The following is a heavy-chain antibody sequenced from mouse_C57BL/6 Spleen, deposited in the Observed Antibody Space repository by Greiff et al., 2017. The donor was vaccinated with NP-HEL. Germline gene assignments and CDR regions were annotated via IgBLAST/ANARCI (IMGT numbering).Heavy chain of an antibody. Sequence: VQLQQSGPVLVKPGASVKMSCKASGYTFTDYYMNWVKQSHGKSLEWIGVINPYNGGTSYNQKYKGKATLTVDKSSSTAYMELNSLTSEDSAVYYCARKAVTTGMDYWGQGTSVTVSS. J-gene: IGHJ4*01. V-gene: IGHV1-19*01. CDR1: GYTFTDYY. CDR2: INPYNGGT. D-gene: IGHD2-2*01. CDR3: ARKAVTTGMDY.